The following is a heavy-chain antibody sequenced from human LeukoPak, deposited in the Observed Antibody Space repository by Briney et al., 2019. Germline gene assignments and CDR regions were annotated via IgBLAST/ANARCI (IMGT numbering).Heavy chain of an antibody. Sequence: ASVKVSCKASGYTITGYYMHWVRQAPGQGLEWMGWINPNSGGTNYAQKFQGRVTMTRDTSISTAYMELSRLRSDDTAVYYCARAERWQDAFDIWGQGTMVTVSS. CDR2: INPNSGGT. CDR1: GYTITGYY. V-gene: IGHV1-2*02. CDR3: ARAERWQDAFDI. J-gene: IGHJ3*02. D-gene: IGHD1-26*01.